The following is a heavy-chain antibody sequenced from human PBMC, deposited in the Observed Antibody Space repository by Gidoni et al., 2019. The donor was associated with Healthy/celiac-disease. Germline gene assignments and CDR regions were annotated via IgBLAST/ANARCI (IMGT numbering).Heavy chain of an antibody. D-gene: IGHD5-12*01. CDR1: GFTVSSNY. CDR2: IYSGGST. J-gene: IGHJ4*02. CDR3: AGSLATSFDY. V-gene: IGHV3-66*01. Sequence: VQLVESGGGLVQPGGSLSLSCAAPGFTVSSNYMSWSRQAPGKGLEWVSVIYSGGSTYYADSVKGRFTISRDNSKNTLYLQMNSLRAEDTAVYYCAGSLATSFDYWGQGTLATVSS.